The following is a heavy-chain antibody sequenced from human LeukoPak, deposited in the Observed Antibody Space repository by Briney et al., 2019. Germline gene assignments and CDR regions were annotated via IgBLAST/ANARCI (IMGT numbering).Heavy chain of an antibody. CDR2: ISYDGSNK. Sequence: PGRSLRLSRADSGFTFSRYAMHWVRQAPGKGLEWVAVISYDGSNKFYADSVKGRLAISRDNSKNTLYLQMNSLRTEDTAVYYCAKASNNHGLGGTVEYWGQGTLVTVSS. D-gene: IGHD1-14*01. CDR3: AKASNNHGLGGTVEY. J-gene: IGHJ4*02. V-gene: IGHV3-30*18. CDR1: GFTFSRYA.